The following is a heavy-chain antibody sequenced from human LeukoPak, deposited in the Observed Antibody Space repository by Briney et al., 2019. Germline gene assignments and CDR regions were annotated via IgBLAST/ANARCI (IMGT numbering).Heavy chain of an antibody. CDR1: GFTFRSYG. J-gene: IGHJ4*02. V-gene: IGHV3-30*18. CDR2: ISYDGSNK. Sequence: AGGSLRLSCVASGFTFRSYGMHWVRQAPGRGLEWVAVISYDGSNKDYVDSVKGRFTISRDNSKNTLFLQMNSLRAEDTALYYCAKLYYDYVWGSYRYYFFDDWGQGTPVTVSS. D-gene: IGHD3-16*02. CDR3: AKLYYDYVWGSYRYYFFDD.